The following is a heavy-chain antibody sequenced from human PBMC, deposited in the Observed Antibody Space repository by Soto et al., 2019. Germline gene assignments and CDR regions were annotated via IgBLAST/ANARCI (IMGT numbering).Heavy chain of an antibody. V-gene: IGHV3-23*01. CDR1: GFTFNNYV. D-gene: IGHD2-21*02. CDR2: VTANTGVI. CDR3: ARYCAGDCYRGFDT. Sequence: EVQLLESGGGLVQPGGSLGLSCAASGFTFNNYVMTWVRQTPGKGLDWVSLVTANTGVIYYADSVKGRFTVSRDNSKNTLCLQINSLRAEDTALYYCARYCAGDCYRGFDTWGQGTLVTVSS. J-gene: IGHJ4*02.